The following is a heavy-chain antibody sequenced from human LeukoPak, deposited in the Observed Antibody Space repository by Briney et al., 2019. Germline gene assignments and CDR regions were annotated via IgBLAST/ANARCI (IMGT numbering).Heavy chain of an antibody. CDR2: ISAYNGNT. Sequence: ASVKVSCKASGDTFRNYTISWVRQAPGQGLEWMGWISAYNGNTNYAQKLQGRVTMTTDTSTSTAYMELRSLRSDDTAVYYCARAASYYGSGSYQRYTVWFDPWGQGTLVTVSS. D-gene: IGHD3-10*01. CDR1: GDTFRNYT. CDR3: ARAASYYGSGSYQRYTVWFDP. V-gene: IGHV1-18*01. J-gene: IGHJ5*02.